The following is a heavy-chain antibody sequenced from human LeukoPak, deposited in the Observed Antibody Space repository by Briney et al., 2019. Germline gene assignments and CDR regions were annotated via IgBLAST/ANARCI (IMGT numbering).Heavy chain of an antibody. Sequence: GGSLRLSCAASGFAFSNYAFVWFRQAPGKGLEWVSAITGNGGRTIHADSVKGRFTISRDNSRNTLYLQMNNLNADDTAMYYCGRDPNGDYIGAFDFWGQGTMVGVSS. CDR2: ITGNGGRT. CDR1: GFAFSNYA. CDR3: GRDPNGDYIGAFDF. D-gene: IGHD4-17*01. J-gene: IGHJ3*01. V-gene: IGHV3-23*01.